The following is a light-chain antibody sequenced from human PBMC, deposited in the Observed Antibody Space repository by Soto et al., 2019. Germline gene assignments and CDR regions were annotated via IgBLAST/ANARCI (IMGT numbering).Light chain of an antibody. CDR1: QNVRSNY. V-gene: IGKV3-20*01. J-gene: IGKJ1*01. Sequence: EIVLTQSPGTLSLSPGERATLSCRASQNVRSNYLAWYQQKPGQAPRLLIYTTSRRATGIPERFSGSGYGTDFTLSISRLQPEDFAVYYCQQYSSSPWTFGQETKMEIK. CDR2: TTS. CDR3: QQYSSSPWT.